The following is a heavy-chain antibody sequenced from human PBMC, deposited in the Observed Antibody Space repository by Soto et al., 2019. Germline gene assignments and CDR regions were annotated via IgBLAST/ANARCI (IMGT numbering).Heavy chain of an antibody. D-gene: IGHD2-21*01. J-gene: IGHJ3*02. Sequence: EGHLLESGGGLVQPGGSLRLSCTASGFTFSNSAMIWVRQAPGQGLEWVASISENGGSRGGTYYADSVKGRFTISRNNLKSTLYLQVDSLTGADTAVYYCASAKAVVVAALGIWGQRTMVTVSS. CDR2: ISENGGSRGGT. CDR3: ASAKAVVVAALGI. V-gene: IGHV3-23*01. CDR1: GFTFSNSA.